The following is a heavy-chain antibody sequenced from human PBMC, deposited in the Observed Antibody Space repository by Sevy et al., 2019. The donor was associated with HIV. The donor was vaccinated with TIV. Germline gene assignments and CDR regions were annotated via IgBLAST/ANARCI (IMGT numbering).Heavy chain of an antibody. J-gene: IGHJ4*02. CDR2: MNPNSGNT. Sequence: ASVKVSCKASGYTFTSYDINWVRHATGEGLEWMGGMNPNSGNTGYAQKFQGRVTMTRNTSISTAYMELSSLRSEDTAVYYCARVYRTSTSCYMFDYWGQGTLVTVSS. CDR3: ARVYRTSTSCYMFDY. D-gene: IGHD2-2*02. V-gene: IGHV1-8*01. CDR1: GYTFTSYD.